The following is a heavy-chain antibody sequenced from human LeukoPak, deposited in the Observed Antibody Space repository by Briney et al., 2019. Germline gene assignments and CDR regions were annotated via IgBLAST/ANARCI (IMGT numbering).Heavy chain of an antibody. CDR2: ISGSGGST. Sequence: GGSLRLSCAASGFTLSSYAMSWVRQAPGKGLEWVSAISGSGGSTYYADSVKGRFTISRDNSKNTLYLQMNSLRAEDTAVYYCANLKGIAVAGTFGYWGQGTLVTVSS. CDR3: ANLKGIAVAGTFGY. D-gene: IGHD6-19*01. V-gene: IGHV3-23*01. CDR1: GFTLSSYA. J-gene: IGHJ4*02.